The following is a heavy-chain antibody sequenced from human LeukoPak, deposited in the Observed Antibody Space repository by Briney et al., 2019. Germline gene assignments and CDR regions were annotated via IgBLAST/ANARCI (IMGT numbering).Heavy chain of an antibody. V-gene: IGHV1-69*05. CDR2: IIPIFGTA. CDR1: GYTFTGYY. CDR3: ARGRLSLSIVGATTLNY. D-gene: IGHD1-26*01. J-gene: IGHJ4*02. Sequence: ASVKVSCKASGYTFTGYYMHWVRQAPGQGLEWMGRIIPIFGTANYAQKFQGRVTITTDESTSTAYMELSSLRSEDTAVYYCARGRLSLSIVGATTLNYWGQGTLVTVSS.